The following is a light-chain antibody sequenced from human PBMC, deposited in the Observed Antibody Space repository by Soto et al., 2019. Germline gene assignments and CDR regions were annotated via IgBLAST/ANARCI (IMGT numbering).Light chain of an antibody. CDR1: QSLDSN. J-gene: IGKJ3*01. Sequence: EIVVTHSPATLSVSPGERATLSCRASQSLDSNLAWYRQKPGQAPRLLIYDATTRATGIPARFSGSGSGTEFTLTISSLQSADFAIYYCQQYKSWPFTFGPGTKVEIK. CDR2: DAT. V-gene: IGKV3-15*01. CDR3: QQYKSWPFT.